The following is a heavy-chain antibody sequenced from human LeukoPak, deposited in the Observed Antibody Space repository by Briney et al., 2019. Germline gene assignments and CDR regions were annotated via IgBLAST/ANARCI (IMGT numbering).Heavy chain of an antibody. V-gene: IGHV4-4*07. J-gene: IGHJ3*02. CDR3: ARDQNYYDSSGDAFDI. Sequence: SETLSLTCTVSGGSISSYYWSWIRQPAGKGLEWIGRIYTSGSTNYNPSLKSRVTMSVDTSKNQFSLKLSSVTAADTAVYYCARDQNYYDSSGDAFDIWGQGTMVTVSS. CDR1: GGSISSYY. CDR2: IYTSGST. D-gene: IGHD3-22*01.